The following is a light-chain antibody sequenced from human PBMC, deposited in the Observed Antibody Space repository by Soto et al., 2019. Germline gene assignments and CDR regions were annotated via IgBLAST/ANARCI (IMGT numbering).Light chain of an antibody. Sequence: DVQMTQSPSSLSASVGDRITITCRASEDISDYLAWYQQNPGKVPKLLIYAASTLQSGVPSRFSGSGSGTDFTLTISSLLPEDVATYYCQRYNSAPRTFGQGTKVEVK. CDR3: QRYNSAPRT. J-gene: IGKJ1*01. V-gene: IGKV1-27*01. CDR2: AAS. CDR1: EDISDY.